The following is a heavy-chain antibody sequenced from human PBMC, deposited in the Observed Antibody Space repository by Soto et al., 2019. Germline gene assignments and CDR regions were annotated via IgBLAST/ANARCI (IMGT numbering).Heavy chain of an antibody. D-gene: IGHD6-13*01. Sequence: EVQLLESGGGLVQPGGSLRLSCAASGFTFSSYAMSWVRQAPGKGLEWVSVISGSGDSTYYADSVKGRFTISRDNSKNTMYLQMNSLRAEDTDVYYCARRGPGTYFDYWGQGTLVTVSS. CDR3: ARRGPGTYFDY. CDR2: ISGSGDST. V-gene: IGHV3-23*01. J-gene: IGHJ4*02. CDR1: GFTFSSYA.